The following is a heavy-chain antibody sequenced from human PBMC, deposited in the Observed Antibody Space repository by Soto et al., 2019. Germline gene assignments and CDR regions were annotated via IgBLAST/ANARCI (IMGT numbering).Heavy chain of an antibody. D-gene: IGHD3-22*01. CDR3: ARGTHYYDSIGYLHFFDY. J-gene: IGHJ4*02. Sequence: GGSLRLSCRASGFTFSDFAMSWVRQAPGKGLEWVSSISSNGNYIYYADSMKGRFTISRDNAEKSLYLQMNSLRGEDTAVYYCARGTHYYDSIGYLHFFDYWGQGTLVTVSS. CDR1: GFTFSDFA. CDR2: ISSNGNYI. V-gene: IGHV3-21*01.